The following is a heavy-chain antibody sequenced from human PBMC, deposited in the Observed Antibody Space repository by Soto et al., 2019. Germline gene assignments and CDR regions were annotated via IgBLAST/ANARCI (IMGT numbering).Heavy chain of an antibody. CDR3: AKDRQPDGIWTIDY. V-gene: IGHV3-23*01. D-gene: IGHD3-9*01. CDR1: GFTISTYT. CDR2: IIGSTGKT. J-gene: IGHJ4*02. Sequence: GGSLRLSCAASGFTISTYTTSWVRQAPGMGLEWVSSIIGSTGKTYYADSVKGRFTISKDNSKNMLFLQMNSLRVEDTAVYYCAKDRQPDGIWTIDYRGLGTLVTVSS.